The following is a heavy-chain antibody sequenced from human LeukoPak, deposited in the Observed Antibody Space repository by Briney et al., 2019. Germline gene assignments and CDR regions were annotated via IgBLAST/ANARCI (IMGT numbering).Heavy chain of an antibody. CDR1: GFTFSSYS. V-gene: IGHV3-21*04. J-gene: IGHJ4*02. D-gene: IGHD3-9*01. Sequence: GGSLRLSCAASGFTFSSYSMNWVRQAPGKGLEWVSSISSSSSYIYYADSVKGRFTISRDNSKNTLYLQMNSLRAEDTAVYYCAKDQDILTGYTQDYWGQGTLVTVSS. CDR3: AKDQDILTGYTQDY. CDR2: ISSSSSYI.